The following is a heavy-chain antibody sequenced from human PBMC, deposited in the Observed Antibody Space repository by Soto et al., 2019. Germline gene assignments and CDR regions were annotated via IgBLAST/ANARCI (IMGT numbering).Heavy chain of an antibody. V-gene: IGHV3-13*01. Sequence: GGSLRLSCAVSGFTFSVYDMHWVRQAPGKGLEWVSAIGTAGDTYYPGSVTGRFTISRENAKNSFFLHMNSLRAEDTGVYYCARRIAGAGTLSWFDSWGQATLATVSS. CDR1: GFTFSVYD. D-gene: IGHD6-19*01. CDR3: ARRIAGAGTLSWFDS. CDR2: IGTAGDT. J-gene: IGHJ5*01.